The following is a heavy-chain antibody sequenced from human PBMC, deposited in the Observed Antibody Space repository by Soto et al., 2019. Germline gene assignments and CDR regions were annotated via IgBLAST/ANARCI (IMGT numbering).Heavy chain of an antibody. CDR3: ARGSGYSSSPVGDYYYGMDV. J-gene: IGHJ6*02. CDR2: INHSGST. V-gene: IGHV4-34*01. Sequence: SETLSLTCAVYGGSFSGYYWSWSRQPPGKGLEWIGEINHSGSTNYNPSLKSRVTISVDTSKNQFSLKLSSVTAADTAVYYCARGSGYSSSPVGDYYYGMDVWGQGTTVTVSS. D-gene: IGHD6-13*01. CDR1: GGSFSGYY.